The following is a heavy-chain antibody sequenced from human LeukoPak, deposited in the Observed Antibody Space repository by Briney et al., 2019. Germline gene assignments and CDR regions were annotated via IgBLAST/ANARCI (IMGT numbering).Heavy chain of an antibody. Sequence: PGGSLRLSCAASGLAFSASAMNWVRKTPGKGLGWLSFISSSSSDIYYGDSVRGRFTISRDNAKNSLYLQMNSLRAEDTAIYFCARGRDHGFDIWGQGTTVTVSS. V-gene: IGHV3-48*01. CDR1: GLAFSASA. CDR3: ARGRDHGFDI. J-gene: IGHJ3*02. CDR2: ISSSSSDI.